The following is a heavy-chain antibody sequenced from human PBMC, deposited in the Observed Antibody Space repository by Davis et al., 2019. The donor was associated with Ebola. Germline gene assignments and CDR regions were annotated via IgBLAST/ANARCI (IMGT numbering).Heavy chain of an antibody. D-gene: IGHD6-13*01. CDR1: GFTFSSYE. J-gene: IGHJ4*02. Sequence: GESLKISCAASGFTFSSYEMNWVRQAPGKGLEWVSCISSSGSTIYYADSVKGRFTISRDSSRNTLYLQMNSLRADDTATYYCTRGRGGSSWELYWGRGTLVAVSS. CDR3: TRGRGGSSWELY. V-gene: IGHV3-48*03. CDR2: ISSSGSTI.